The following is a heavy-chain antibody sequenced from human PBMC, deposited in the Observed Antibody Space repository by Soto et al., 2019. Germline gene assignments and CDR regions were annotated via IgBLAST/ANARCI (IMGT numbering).Heavy chain of an antibody. V-gene: IGHV3-21*01. CDR2: ISSSSSYI. Sequence: EVQLVESGGGLVKPGGSLRLSCAASGFTFSSYSMNWVRQAPGKGLEWVSSISSSSSYIYYADSVKGRFTISRDNAKNSLYLQMNSLRAEDTAVYYCARSDGSYSFFDYWGQGTLVTVSS. CDR1: GFTFSSYS. CDR3: ARSDGSYSFFDY. J-gene: IGHJ4*02. D-gene: IGHD1-26*01.